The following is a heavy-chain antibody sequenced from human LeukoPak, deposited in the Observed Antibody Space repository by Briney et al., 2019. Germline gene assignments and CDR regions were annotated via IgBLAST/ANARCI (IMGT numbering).Heavy chain of an antibody. V-gene: IGHV4-31*03. D-gene: IGHD2-2*01. CDR3: AREGVYCSSTSCYPTALDY. CDR2: IYYSGST. CDR1: GGSISSGGYY. Sequence: MPSETLSLTCTVSGGSISSGGYYWSWIRQHPGKGLEWIGYIYYSGSTYYNPSLKSRVTISVDTSKNQFSLKLSSVTAADTAVYYCAREGVYCSSTSCYPTALDYWGQGTLVTVSS. J-gene: IGHJ4*02.